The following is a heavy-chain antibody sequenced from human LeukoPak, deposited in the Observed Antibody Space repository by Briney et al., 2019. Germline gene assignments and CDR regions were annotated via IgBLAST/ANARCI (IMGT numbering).Heavy chain of an antibody. CDR2: INHSGST. Sequence: SETLSLTCAVYGGSFSGYYWSWIRQPPGKGLEWIGEINHSGSTNYNPSLKSRVTISVDTSKNQFSLKLSSVTAADTAVYYCARARWYSRIQGPFDPWGQGTLVTVSS. CDR1: GGSFSGYY. V-gene: IGHV4-34*01. D-gene: IGHD4-23*01. J-gene: IGHJ5*02. CDR3: ARARWYSRIQGPFDP.